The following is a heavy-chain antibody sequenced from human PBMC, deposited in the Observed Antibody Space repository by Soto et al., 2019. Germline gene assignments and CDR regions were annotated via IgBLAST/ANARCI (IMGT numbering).Heavy chain of an antibody. J-gene: IGHJ4*02. CDR3: AKVGEDFDY. D-gene: IGHD2-15*01. V-gene: IGHV3-23*01. Sequence: GGSLRLSCATSGFIFRNYAMSWVRQAPGKGLEWVSAIVGSGGSTYYADSVKGRFTISRDNSKNTLYLEMNSLRAEDTAVYYCAKVGEDFDYWGQGTLVTVSS. CDR1: GFIFRNYA. CDR2: IVGSGGST.